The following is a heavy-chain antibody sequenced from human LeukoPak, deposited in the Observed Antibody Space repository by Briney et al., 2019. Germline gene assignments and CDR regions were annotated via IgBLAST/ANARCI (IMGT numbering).Heavy chain of an antibody. CDR2: INHSGST. J-gene: IGHJ6*04. CDR1: GGSFSGYY. CDR3: ARDCSSTSCYFYYYGMDV. Sequence: SETLSLTGAVYGGSFSGYYWSWIRQPPGKGLEWIGEINHSGSTNYNPSLKSRVTISVDTSKNQFSLKLSSVTAADTAVYYCARDCSSTSCYFYYYGMDVWGKGTTVTVSS. V-gene: IGHV4-34*01. D-gene: IGHD2-2*01.